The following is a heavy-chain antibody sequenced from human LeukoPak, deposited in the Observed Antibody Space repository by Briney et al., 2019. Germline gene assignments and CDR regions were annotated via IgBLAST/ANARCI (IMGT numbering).Heavy chain of an antibody. V-gene: IGHV3-30-3*01. J-gene: IGHJ4*02. Sequence: GKSLRLSCAASGFTLSSYAMHWVRQAPGKGLEWVASISHDGSNKYYADSVEGRFTISRDNSKHTVYLQVKSLRAEDTAIYYCARETSCCDLDYWRQGALVTVSS. CDR3: ARETSCCDLDY. D-gene: IGHD2-21*01. CDR2: ISHDGSNK. CDR1: GFTLSSYA.